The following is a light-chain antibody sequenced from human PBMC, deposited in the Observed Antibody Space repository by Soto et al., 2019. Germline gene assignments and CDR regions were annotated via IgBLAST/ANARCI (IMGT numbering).Light chain of an antibody. CDR2: DVS. CDR3: QQYINWPIT. V-gene: IGKV3D-15*01. J-gene: IGKJ5*01. CDR1: QSVSSN. Sequence: EIVMTQSPATLAVSPGERATLSCRASQSVSSNLAWYQQNPGQAPRLLIYDVSTRATGIPDRFSGSGSGTDFTLTFSSLEPEDFAVYYCQQYINWPITFGQGTRLEIK.